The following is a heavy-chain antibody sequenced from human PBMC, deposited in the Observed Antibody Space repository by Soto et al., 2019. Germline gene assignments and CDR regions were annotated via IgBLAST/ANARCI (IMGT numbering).Heavy chain of an antibody. V-gene: IGHV1-8*01. CDR3: ARGMVTDPFYYLDY. CDR1: GYTFSTHD. CDR2: LIPHNGNT. J-gene: IGHJ4*02. D-gene: IGHD2-21*02. Sequence: QVQLVQSGAEVKAPGASVKVSCKASGYTFSTHDINWVRQAPGQGLEWMGWLIPHNGNTGFAQAFQGRVTVTRDVSTSTAYMELRGLKSEDTAVYYCARGMVTDPFYYLDYRGQGTLITVS.